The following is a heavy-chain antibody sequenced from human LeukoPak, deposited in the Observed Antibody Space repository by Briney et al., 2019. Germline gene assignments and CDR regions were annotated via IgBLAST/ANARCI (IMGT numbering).Heavy chain of an antibody. J-gene: IGHJ4*02. CDR3: AKYQVQWLPTEDDYFDY. D-gene: IGHD6-19*01. V-gene: IGHV3-23*01. CDR1: GFTFSSYA. Sequence: HAGGSLRLSCAASGFTFSSYAMSWVRQAPGKGLEWVSAISGSGGSTYYADSVKGRFTISRDNSKNTLYLQMNSLRAEDTAVYHCAKYQVQWLPTEDDYFDYWGQGTLVTVSS. CDR2: ISGSGGST.